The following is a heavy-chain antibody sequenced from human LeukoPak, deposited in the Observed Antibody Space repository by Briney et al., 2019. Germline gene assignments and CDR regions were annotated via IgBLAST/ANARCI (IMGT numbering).Heavy chain of an antibody. CDR3: ARVGLNYYDSSGQNWFDP. V-gene: IGHV4-30-2*01. CDR2: IYHSGST. D-gene: IGHD3-22*01. CDR1: GGSISSGGYS. Sequence: SETLSLTCAVSGGSISSGGYSWSWIRQPPGKGLEWIGYIYHSGSTYYNPSLKSRVTISVDRSKNQFSLKLSSVTAADTAVYYCARVGLNYYDSSGQNWFDPWGQGTLVTVSS. J-gene: IGHJ5*02.